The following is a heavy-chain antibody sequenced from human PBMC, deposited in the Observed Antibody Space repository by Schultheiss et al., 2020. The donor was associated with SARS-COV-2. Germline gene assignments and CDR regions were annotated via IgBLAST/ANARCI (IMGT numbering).Heavy chain of an antibody. J-gene: IGHJ5*02. Sequence: SETLSLTCAVSGYSISSGYYWGWIRQPPGKGLEWIGSIYHSGSTYYNPSLKSRVTISVDTSKNQFSLKLSSVTAADTAVYYCARRDSSGYYDWFDPWGQGTLVTVSS. CDR3: ARRDSSGYYDWFDP. V-gene: IGHV4-38-2*01. CDR1: GYSISSGYY. D-gene: IGHD3-22*01. CDR2: IYHSGST.